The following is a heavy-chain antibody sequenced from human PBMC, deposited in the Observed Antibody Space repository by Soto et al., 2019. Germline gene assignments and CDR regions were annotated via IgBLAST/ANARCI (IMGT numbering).Heavy chain of an antibody. CDR1: GGSISSYS. J-gene: IGHJ5*02. CDR2: IYHSGST. CDR3: ARVPSP. Sequence: SETLSLTCTVSGGSISSYSWSWIRQPPGKGLEWIGYIYHSGSTYYNPSLKSRVTISVDRSKNQFSLKLSSMTAADTAVYYCARVPSPWGQGTLVTVSS. V-gene: IGHV4-30-2*01.